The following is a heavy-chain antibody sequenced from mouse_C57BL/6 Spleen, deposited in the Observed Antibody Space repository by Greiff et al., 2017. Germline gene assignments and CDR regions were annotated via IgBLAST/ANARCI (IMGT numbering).Heavy chain of an antibody. D-gene: IGHD1-1*01. V-gene: IGHV1-62-2*01. CDR3: ARHEDSGSGPYYFDY. CDR1: GYTFTEYT. J-gene: IGHJ2*01. CDR2: FYPGSGSM. Sequence: LVESGAELVKPGASVKLSCKASGYTFTEYTIHWVKQRSGQGLEWIGWFYPGSGSMKYNEKFKDKATLTADKSSSTVDMELSRLTSEDSAVYICARHEDSGSGPYYFDYWGQGTTLTVSS.